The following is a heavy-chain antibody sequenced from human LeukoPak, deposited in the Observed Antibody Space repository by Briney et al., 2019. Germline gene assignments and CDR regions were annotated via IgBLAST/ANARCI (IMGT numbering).Heavy chain of an antibody. CDR3: ARVHGGCDY. V-gene: IGHV3-23*01. J-gene: IGHJ4*02. Sequence: GGSLRLSCAASGFTFSSYAMTWVRPAPGKGLEWVSLISGSGGSTYLADSGKGRFTILREQSKKTLDPQMNSLGSEDTAVYYRARVHGGCDYWGQGTLVTVSS. CDR1: GFTFSSYA. CDR2: ISGSGGST. D-gene: IGHD3-16*01.